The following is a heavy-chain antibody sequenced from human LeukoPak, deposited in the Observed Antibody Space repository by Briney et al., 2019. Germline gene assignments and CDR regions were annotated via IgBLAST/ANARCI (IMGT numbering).Heavy chain of an antibody. CDR1: GFTFITCA. CDR3: ARERYFDY. CDR2: ISGGGRST. J-gene: IGHJ4*02. Sequence: GGSLRLSCAASGFTFITCAMSWVRRPPGKGLEWVSTISGGGRSTDYADSVKGLFTISRHNSKNTLYLQMNSLRAEDTAVYYCARERYFDYWGQGTLVTVSS. V-gene: IGHV3-23*01.